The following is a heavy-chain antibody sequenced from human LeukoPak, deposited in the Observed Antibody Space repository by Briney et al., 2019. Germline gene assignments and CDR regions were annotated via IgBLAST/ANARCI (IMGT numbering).Heavy chain of an antibody. CDR1: GINFADYA. CDR3: AKESGKFDY. J-gene: IGHJ4*02. Sequence: GGSLRLSCVVSGINFADYAMHWVRQPPGKGLEWVSLISADGGSRFSADSVKGRFSISRDNSKNSLYLQMNSLRSEDTAMYYCAKESGKFDYWGQGTLVAVSS. CDR2: ISADGGSR. V-gene: IGHV3-43*02.